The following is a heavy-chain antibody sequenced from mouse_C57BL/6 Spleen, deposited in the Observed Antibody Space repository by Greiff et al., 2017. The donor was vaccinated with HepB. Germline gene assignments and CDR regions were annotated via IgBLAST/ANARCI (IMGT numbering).Heavy chain of an antibody. Sequence: QVQLQQPGAELVRPGTSVKLSYKASGYTFTSYWMHWVKQRPGQGLEWIGVIDPSDSYTNYNQKFKGKATLTVDTSSSTAYMQLSSLTSEDSAVYYCARKGDYGSSPWFAYWGQGTLVTVSA. CDR3: ARKGDYGSSPWFAY. CDR2: IDPSDSYT. J-gene: IGHJ3*01. D-gene: IGHD1-1*01. V-gene: IGHV1-59*01. CDR1: GYTFTSYW.